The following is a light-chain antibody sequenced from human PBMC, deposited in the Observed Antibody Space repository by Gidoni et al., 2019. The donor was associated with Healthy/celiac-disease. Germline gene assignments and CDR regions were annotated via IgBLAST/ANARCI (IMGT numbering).Light chain of an antibody. CDR3: QQYNNWPPT. V-gene: IGKV3-15*01. CDR2: GAS. CDR1: QSVSSN. J-gene: IGKJ1*01. Sequence: EIVMTQSPATLSVSPGERATLSCRASQSVSSNLAWYQQKPGQAPRLLIYGASTRATGIPARFSGSWSGTEFTLTISSLQSEDFAVYYCQQYNNWPPTFGQGTKVEIK.